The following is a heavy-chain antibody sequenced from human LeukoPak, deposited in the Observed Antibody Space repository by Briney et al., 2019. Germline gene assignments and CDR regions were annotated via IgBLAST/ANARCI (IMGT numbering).Heavy chain of an antibody. D-gene: IGHD4/OR15-4a*01. CDR1: GFTFSRYW. Sequence: GGSLRLSCAASGFTFSRYWMHGVRQAPGKGLVWVARVNSDGFSTTYADSVKGRFTISRDNTKNTLYLQMNRLRAEDTAVYYCTRDYGAWGQGTLVTVSS. J-gene: IGHJ5*02. V-gene: IGHV3-74*03. CDR3: TRDYGA. CDR2: VNSDGFST.